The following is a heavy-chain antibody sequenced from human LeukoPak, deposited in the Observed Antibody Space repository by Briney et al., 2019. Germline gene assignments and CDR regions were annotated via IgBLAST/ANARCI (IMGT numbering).Heavy chain of an antibody. CDR1: GFTFSSYA. Sequence: PGRSLRLSCAASGFTFSSYAMHWVRQAPGKGLEWVAVISYDGSNKYYADSVKGRFTISRDNSKNTLYLQMNSLRAEDTAVYYCARSSGRGYSYGSMGYWGQGTLVTVSS. CDR2: ISYDGSNK. CDR3: ARSSGRGYSYGSMGY. J-gene: IGHJ4*02. D-gene: IGHD5-18*01. V-gene: IGHV3-30-3*01.